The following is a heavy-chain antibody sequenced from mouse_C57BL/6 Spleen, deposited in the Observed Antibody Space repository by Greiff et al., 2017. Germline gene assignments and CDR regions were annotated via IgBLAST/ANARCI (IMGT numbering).Heavy chain of an antibody. V-gene: IGHV5-17*01. CDR2: ISSGSSTI. D-gene: IGHD2-10*01. J-gene: IGHJ4*01. CDR1: GFTFSDYG. CDR3: ATLLSHAMDY. Sequence: DVMLVESGGGLVKPGGSLKLSCAASGFTFSDYGMHWVRQAPEKGLEWVAYISSGSSTIYYADTVKGRFTISRDNAKNTLFLQMTSLRSEDTAMYYCATLLSHAMDYWGQGTSVTVSS.